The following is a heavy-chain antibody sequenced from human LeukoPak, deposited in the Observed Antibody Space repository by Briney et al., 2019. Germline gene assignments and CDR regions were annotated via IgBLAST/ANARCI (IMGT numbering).Heavy chain of an antibody. Sequence: GGSLRLSCAASGFTFSSYEMNWVRQAPGKGLEWVSYISSSDYIYYADSVKGRFTISRDNAKNSLYLQMNSLRAEDTAVYYCARDPSYDGGGYYYYWGQGTLVTVSS. J-gene: IGHJ4*02. CDR2: ISSSDYI. V-gene: IGHV3-48*03. CDR1: GFTFSSYE. D-gene: IGHD3-22*01. CDR3: ARDPSYDGGGYYYY.